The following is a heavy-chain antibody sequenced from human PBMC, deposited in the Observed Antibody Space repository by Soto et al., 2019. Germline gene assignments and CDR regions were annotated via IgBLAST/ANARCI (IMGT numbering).Heavy chain of an antibody. D-gene: IGHD1-26*01. CDR3: ARVGVGAYQFDD. CDR1: GFTFSSYW. Sequence: EVQLVESGGGLVQPGGSLRLSCAGSGFTFSSYWMHWVRQAPGKGLVWVSRINMEGTTTSYADSVKGRFTISRDNAKSTLFLQMSSLRAEDTAVYYCARVGVGAYQFDDWCQGTLVTVSS. CDR2: INMEGTTT. J-gene: IGHJ4*02. V-gene: IGHV3-74*01.